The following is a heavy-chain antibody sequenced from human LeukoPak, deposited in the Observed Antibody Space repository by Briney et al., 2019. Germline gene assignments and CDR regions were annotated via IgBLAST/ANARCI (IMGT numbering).Heavy chain of an antibody. J-gene: IGHJ4*02. V-gene: IGHV4-39*01. CDR2: IYYSGST. CDR1: GGSISSSSYY. Sequence: SETLSLTCTVSGGSISSSSYYWGWIRQPPGKGLEWIGSIYYSGSTYYNPSLKSRVTISVDTSKNQFSLKLSSVTAADTAVYYCARHKYYYDSSGYYADYWGQGTLVTVSP. CDR3: ARHKYYYDSSGYYADY. D-gene: IGHD3-22*01.